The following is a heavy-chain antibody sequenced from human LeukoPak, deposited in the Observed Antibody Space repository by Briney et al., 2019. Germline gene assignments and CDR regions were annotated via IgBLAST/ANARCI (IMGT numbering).Heavy chain of an antibody. CDR2: ISYDGSNK. CDR1: GFTFSSYG. J-gene: IGHJ5*02. V-gene: IGHV3-30*18. CDR3: AKDSPYGSGTGWFDP. D-gene: IGHD3-10*01. Sequence: GGSLRLSCAASGFTFSSYGMHWVRQAPGKGLEWVAVISYDGSNKYYADSVKGRFTISRDNSKNTLYLQMNSLRAEDTAVYYCAKDSPYGSGTGWFDPWGQGTLVTVSS.